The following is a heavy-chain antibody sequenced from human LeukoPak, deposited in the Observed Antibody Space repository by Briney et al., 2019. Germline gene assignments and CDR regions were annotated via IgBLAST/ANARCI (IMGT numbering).Heavy chain of an antibody. D-gene: IGHD3-22*01. CDR1: GFTFSSYS. V-gene: IGHV3-48*04. CDR3: VRARYYYDSSGYYSDFDY. Sequence: PGGSLRLSCAASGFTFSSYSMNWVRQAPGKGLEWVSYISSSSSTIYYADSVKGRFTISRDNAKNSLYLQMNSLRAEDTAVYYCVRARYYYDSSGYYSDFDYWGQGTLVTVSS. J-gene: IGHJ4*02. CDR2: ISSSSSTI.